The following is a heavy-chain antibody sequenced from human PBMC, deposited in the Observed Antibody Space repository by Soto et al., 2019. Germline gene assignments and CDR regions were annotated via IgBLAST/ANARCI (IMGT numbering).Heavy chain of an antibody. CDR1: GFTFSSYA. D-gene: IGHD3-10*01. CDR2: ISGSGGST. CDR3: AKTYYGSGSYYNVYYYYYMDV. V-gene: IGHV3-23*01. J-gene: IGHJ6*03. Sequence: GESLKISCAASGFTFSSYAMSWVRQAPGKGLEWVSAISGSGGSTYYADSVKGRFTISRDNSKNTLYLQMNSLRAEATAVYYCAKTYYGSGSYYNVYYYYYMDVWGKGTTVTVSS.